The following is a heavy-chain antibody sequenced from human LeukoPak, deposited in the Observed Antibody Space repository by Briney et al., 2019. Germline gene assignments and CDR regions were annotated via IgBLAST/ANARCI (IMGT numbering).Heavy chain of an antibody. CDR1: GGSFSGYY. J-gene: IGHJ3*02. Sequence: WETLSLTCAVYGGSFSGYYWSWIRQPPGKGLEWIGEINHSGSTNYNPSLKSRVTISVDTSKNQFSLKLSSVTAADTAAYYCAREPDYQDAFDIWGQGTMVTVSS. D-gene: IGHD4-11*01. V-gene: IGHV4-34*01. CDR3: AREPDYQDAFDI. CDR2: INHSGST.